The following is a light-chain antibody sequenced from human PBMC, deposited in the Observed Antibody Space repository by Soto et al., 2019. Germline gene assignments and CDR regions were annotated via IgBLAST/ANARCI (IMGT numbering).Light chain of an antibody. J-gene: IGKJ5*01. CDR3: HQYYDSPLT. CDR1: QSVLYSSNNKNY. CDR2: WAS. V-gene: IGKV4-1*01. Sequence: DIVMTQSPESLAVSLGERATINCKSSQSVLYSSNNKNYLNWYQQKPGQPPKLLINWASIRESGVPDRFSGSGSGTDFTLAISSVQAEDVVVYYCHQYYDSPLTFGHGTLLEIK.